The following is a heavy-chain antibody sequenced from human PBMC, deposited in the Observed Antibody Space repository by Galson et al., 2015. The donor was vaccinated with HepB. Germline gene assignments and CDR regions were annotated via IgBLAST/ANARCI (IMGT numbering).Heavy chain of an antibody. CDR1: GVTFSSYT. V-gene: IGHV1-69*06. CDR3: ARGPRGELLKLDPEYSFDY. J-gene: IGHJ4*02. Sequence: SVKVSCKASGVTFSSYTISWVRQAPGQGLEWMAWIIPIFGKANYAKKFQGRVTITADKSTSTAYMELSSLRSEDTAVYYCARGPRGELLKLDPEYSFDYWGQGTLVTVSS. D-gene: IGHD3-16*01. CDR2: IIPIFGKA.